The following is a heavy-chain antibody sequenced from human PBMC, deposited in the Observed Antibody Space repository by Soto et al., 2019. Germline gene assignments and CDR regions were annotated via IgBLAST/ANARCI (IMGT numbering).Heavy chain of an antibody. Sequence: SVKVSCKASGGTFSSYAISWVRQAPGQGLEWMGGIIPIFGTANYAQKFQGRVTITADESTSTAYMELSSLRSEDTAVYYCARARYYYDSSGYYNRGPAYWGQGTLVTVYS. D-gene: IGHD3-22*01. J-gene: IGHJ4*02. CDR1: GGTFSSYA. V-gene: IGHV1-69*13. CDR2: IIPIFGTA. CDR3: ARARYYYDSSGYYNRGPAY.